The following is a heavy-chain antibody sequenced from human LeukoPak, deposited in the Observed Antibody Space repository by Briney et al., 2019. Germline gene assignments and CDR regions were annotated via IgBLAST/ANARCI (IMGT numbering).Heavy chain of an antibody. CDR3: ARGAIVVVPAARYYYYMDV. J-gene: IGHJ6*03. CDR1: GGSISSGSYY. Sequence: SQTLSLTCTVSGGSISSGSYYWSWIRQPAGKGLEWIGRIYTSGSTNYNPSLKSRVTISVDTSKNQFSLKLSSVTAADTAVYYCARGAIVVVPAARYYYYMDVWGKGTTVTVSS. V-gene: IGHV4-61*02. D-gene: IGHD2-2*01. CDR2: IYTSGST.